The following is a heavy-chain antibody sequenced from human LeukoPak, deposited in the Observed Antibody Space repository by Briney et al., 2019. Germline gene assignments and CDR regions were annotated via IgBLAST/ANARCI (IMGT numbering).Heavy chain of an antibody. CDR1: GFTFSSYA. D-gene: IGHD3-22*01. CDR3: ARGKWFTDY. CDR2: ISASGGST. Sequence: GGSLRLSCAASGFTFSSYAMSWVRQAPGKGLEWVSGISASGGSTYYADSVKGRFTISRDNSKNTLYLQMNSLRAEDTAVYYCARGKWFTDYWGQGTLVTVSS. J-gene: IGHJ4*02. V-gene: IGHV3-23*01.